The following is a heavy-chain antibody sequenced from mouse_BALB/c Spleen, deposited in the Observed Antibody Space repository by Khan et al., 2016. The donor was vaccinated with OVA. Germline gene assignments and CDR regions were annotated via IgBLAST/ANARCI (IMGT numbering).Heavy chain of an antibody. CDR2: IYPGDGRT. V-gene: IGHV1S81*02. Sequence: QVQLQQSGAELVKPGASVRLSCKASGYTFTNYWIHWVSQRPGQGLEWIGEIYPGDGRTNFNEKFKRKATLTVDKSSSTSYMQLSSLTSGDSAVXYCARNAYFGNYFDYWGQGTTLTVSS. CDR1: GYTFTNYW. J-gene: IGHJ2*01. CDR3: ARNAYFGNYFDY. D-gene: IGHD2-10*01.